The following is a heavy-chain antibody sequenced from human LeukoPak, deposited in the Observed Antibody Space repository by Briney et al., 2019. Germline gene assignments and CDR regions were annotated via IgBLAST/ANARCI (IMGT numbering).Heavy chain of an antibody. Sequence: ASVKVSCKASGYTFTGYYMHWVRQAPGQGLEWMGRINPNSGGTNYAQKFQGRVTMTRDTSISTAYMELSRLRSDDTAVYYCAPSLYHYGSGSYQTEGYWGQGTLVTVSS. CDR1: GYTFTGYY. CDR2: INPNSGGT. CDR3: APSLYHYGSGSYQTEGY. D-gene: IGHD3-10*01. V-gene: IGHV1-2*06. J-gene: IGHJ4*02.